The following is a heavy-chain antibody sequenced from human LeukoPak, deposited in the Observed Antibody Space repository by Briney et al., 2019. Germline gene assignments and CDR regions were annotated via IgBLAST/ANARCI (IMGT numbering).Heavy chain of an antibody. V-gene: IGHV3-66*02. CDR3: ARVAYYYDSSGYYDAFDI. Sequence: QSGGSLRLSCAASGFTVSSNYMSWVRQAPGKGLEWVSVIYSGGSTYYADSVKGRFTISRDNSKNTLYLQMNSLRAEDTAVYYCARVAYYYDSSGYYDAFDIWGQGTMVTVSS. CDR1: GFTVSSNY. D-gene: IGHD3-22*01. J-gene: IGHJ3*02. CDR2: IYSGGST.